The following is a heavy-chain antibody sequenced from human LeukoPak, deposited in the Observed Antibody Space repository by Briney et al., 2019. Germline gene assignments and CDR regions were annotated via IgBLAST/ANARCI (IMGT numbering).Heavy chain of an antibody. D-gene: IGHD5-18*01. CDR2: ISSSSSYI. J-gene: IGHJ4*02. CDR1: GFTFSSYS. Sequence: GGSLRLSCAASGFTFSSYSMNWVRQAPGKGPEWVSSISSSSSYIYYADSVKGRFTISRDNAKNSLYLQMNSLRAEDTAVYYCARGARYSYGDYWGQGTLVTVSS. CDR3: ARGARYSYGDY. V-gene: IGHV3-21*01.